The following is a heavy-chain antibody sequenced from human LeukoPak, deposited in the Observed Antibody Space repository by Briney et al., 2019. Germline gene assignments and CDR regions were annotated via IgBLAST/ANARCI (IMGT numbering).Heavy chain of an antibody. Sequence: SETLSLTCTVSGGSISSYYWSWIRQPAGKGLEWIGRIYSSGSTNYNPSLKSRVTMSVDTSKNQFSLKLSSVTAADTAVYYRARTFSGSYNIFDYWDLGTVVNVS. CDR3: ARTFSGSYNIFDY. CDR2: IYSSGST. D-gene: IGHD1-26*01. CDR1: GGSISSYY. V-gene: IGHV4-4*07. J-gene: IGHJ4*02.